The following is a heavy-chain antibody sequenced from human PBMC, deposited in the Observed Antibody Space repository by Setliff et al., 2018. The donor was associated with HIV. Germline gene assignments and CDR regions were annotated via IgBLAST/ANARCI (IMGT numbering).Heavy chain of an antibody. CDR1: RFTFGHYG. D-gene: IGHD5-12*01. J-gene: IGHJ4*02. CDR3: SRWPFDY. Sequence: GGSLRLSCAASRFTFGHYGMHWVRQAPGKGLEWLAVIWSDGRSKSYADPVKGRFTISRDNSKSRLYLQMSSLRAEDTAVYYCSRWPFDYWGQGALVTVSS. V-gene: IGHV3-33*01. CDR2: IWSDGRSK.